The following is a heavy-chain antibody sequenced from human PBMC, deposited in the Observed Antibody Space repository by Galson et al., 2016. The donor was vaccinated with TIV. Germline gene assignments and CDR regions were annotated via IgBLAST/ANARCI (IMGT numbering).Heavy chain of an antibody. Sequence: SVKVSCKASGYTFTNYIMHWVRQAPGQRLEWMGWINAGNGNTKYSQKFQGRVTMTRDTSISTAHMELTRLTPDDTAVYYCARARYGDYFDYWGQGTLVTVSS. V-gene: IGHV1-3*01. J-gene: IGHJ4*02. D-gene: IGHD4-17*01. CDR3: ARARYGDYFDY. CDR1: GYTFTNYI. CDR2: INAGNGNT.